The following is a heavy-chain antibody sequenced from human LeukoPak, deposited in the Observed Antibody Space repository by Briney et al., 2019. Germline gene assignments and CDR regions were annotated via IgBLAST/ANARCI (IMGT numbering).Heavy chain of an antibody. CDR3: ARRKVLYCSGGSCYRRSGFDY. CDR2: ISHSGST. J-gene: IGHJ4*02. V-gene: IGHV4-34*01. D-gene: IGHD2-15*01. Sequence: SETLSLTCAVYGGSFSGYYWSWIRQPPGKGLEWIGEISHSGSTNYNPSLKSRVTISVDTSKNQFSLKLSSVTAADTAVYYCARRKVLYCSGGSCYRRSGFDYWGQGTLVTVSS. CDR1: GGSFSGYY.